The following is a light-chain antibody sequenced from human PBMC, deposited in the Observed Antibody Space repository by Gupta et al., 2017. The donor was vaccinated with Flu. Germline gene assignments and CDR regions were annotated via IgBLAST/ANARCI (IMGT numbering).Light chain of an antibody. CDR1: TSYVGGYNY. Sequence: VTSFCTGTTSYVGGYNYVSCYQHHPGKAPKLIIYGVTERNSGVPTRFSGSKSGNTASLTVAGLQADDEADYFCSSYAGNTNLWVFGGGTKRTVL. J-gene: IGLJ3*02. CDR3: SSYAGNTNLWV. CDR2: GVT. V-gene: IGLV2-8*01.